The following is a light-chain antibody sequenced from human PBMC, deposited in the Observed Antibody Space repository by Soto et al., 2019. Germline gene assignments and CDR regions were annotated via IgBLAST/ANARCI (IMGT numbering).Light chain of an antibody. CDR1: QSVGSSF. CDR2: GAS. V-gene: IGKV3-20*01. CDR3: HQYGSSQT. Sequence: EILLTQSPGTLSLSPGERATLSCRASQSVGSSFLAWFQHKPGKAPRLLIYGASSRATGIPDRFSGSGSGTDFTLSISRLEPEDFAVYYCHQYGSSQTFGQGTKVDIK. J-gene: IGKJ1*01.